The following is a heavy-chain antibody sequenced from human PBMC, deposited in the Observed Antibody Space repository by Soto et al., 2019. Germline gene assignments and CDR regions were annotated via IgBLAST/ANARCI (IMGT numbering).Heavy chain of an antibody. J-gene: IGHJ6*02. Sequence: QVQLQESGPGLVKPSQTQSLTCTVSGGSISSGGYYWSWIRQHPGKGLEWIGYIYYSGSTYYNPSXXXXPPLXXRVTMSVDTSNXRXSXQLSSVTASHTAGYYCARGPAELLWFGELLSDGMDVWGQGTTVTVSS. D-gene: IGHD3-10*01. CDR2: IYYSGST. V-gene: IGHV4-31*03. CDR3: ARGPAELLWFGELLSDGMDV. CDR1: GGSISSGGYY.